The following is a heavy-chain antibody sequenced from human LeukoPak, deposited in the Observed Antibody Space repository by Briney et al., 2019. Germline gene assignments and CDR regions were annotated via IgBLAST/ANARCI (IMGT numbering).Heavy chain of an antibody. V-gene: IGHV3-23*01. CDR2: ISGSGAST. CDR3: AKDHSSSWPCYFDY. J-gene: IGHJ4*02. Sequence: TGGSLRLSCAASGFSFSSYAMNWVCQAPGQGLQWVSAISGSGASTCYADSVKGRFTISRDNSKNTLYLQMNSLRAEDTAVYYCAKDHSSSWPCYFDYWGQGTLVTVSS. CDR1: GFSFSSYA. D-gene: IGHD6-13*01.